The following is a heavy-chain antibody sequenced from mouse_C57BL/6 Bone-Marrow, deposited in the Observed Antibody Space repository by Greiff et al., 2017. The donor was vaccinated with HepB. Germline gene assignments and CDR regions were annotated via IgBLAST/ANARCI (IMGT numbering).Heavy chain of an antibody. CDR2: FHPNSGST. CDR1: GYTFTSYW. D-gene: IGHD1-1*01. Sequence: VQLQQPGAELVKPGASVKLSCTASGYTFTSYWMHWVKQRPGQGLEWIGMFHPNSGSTNYNEKCKSKATLTVDKSSSTAYMQLSSLTSEDSAVYYCARPYYYGSRSFDYWGQGTTLTVSS. CDR3: ARPYYYGSRSFDY. V-gene: IGHV1-64*01. J-gene: IGHJ2*01.